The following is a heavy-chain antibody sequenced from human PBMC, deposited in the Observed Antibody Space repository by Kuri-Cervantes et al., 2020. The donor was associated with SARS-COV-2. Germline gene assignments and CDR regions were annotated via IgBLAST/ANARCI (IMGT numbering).Heavy chain of an antibody. CDR3: ARVDGDYVDWYFDL. Sequence: SQTLSLTCAVYGGSFSGYCWSWIRQPPGKGLEWIGEINHSGSTNYNPSLKSRVTISVDTSKNQFSLKLSSVTAADTAVYYCARVDGDYVDWYFDLWGRGTLVTVSS. V-gene: IGHV4-34*01. J-gene: IGHJ2*01. CDR1: GGSFSGYC. CDR2: INHSGST. D-gene: IGHD4-17*01.